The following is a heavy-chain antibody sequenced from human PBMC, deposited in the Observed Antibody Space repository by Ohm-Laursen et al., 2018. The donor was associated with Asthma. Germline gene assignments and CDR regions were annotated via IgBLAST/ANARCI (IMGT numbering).Heavy chain of an antibody. Sequence: GSLRLSCSASKFTFSNHWMNWVRQAPGKGLEWVASISTASSFIYYADSVRGRFTTSRDNARNSVYLQMNSLRAEDTALYYCARIGPEWELPGREYSLHHWGEGTLVTVSS. D-gene: IGHD1-26*01. V-gene: IGHV3-21*01. J-gene: IGHJ1*01. CDR1: KFTFSNHW. CDR3: ARIGPEWELPGREYSLHH. CDR2: ISTASSFI.